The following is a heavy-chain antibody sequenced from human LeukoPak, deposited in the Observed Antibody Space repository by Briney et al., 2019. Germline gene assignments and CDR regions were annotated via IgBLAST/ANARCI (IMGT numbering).Heavy chain of an antibody. Sequence: GGSLRLSCAVSGFTFSSYWMHWVRQAPGKGLVWVSRIDRDGSRINYADSVKGRFTISRDNGKNTLFLQMNSLRAEDAAVYFCVRGNDYGGPHYWGQGTLVTVSS. J-gene: IGHJ4*02. D-gene: IGHD4-23*01. V-gene: IGHV3-74*01. CDR2: IDRDGSRI. CDR3: VRGNDYGGPHY. CDR1: GFTFSSYW.